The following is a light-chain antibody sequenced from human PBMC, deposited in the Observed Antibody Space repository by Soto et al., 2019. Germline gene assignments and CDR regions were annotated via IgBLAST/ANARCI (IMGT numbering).Light chain of an antibody. J-gene: IGKJ2*01. CDR2: GAS. Sequence: EIVMTQSPATLSASPGERVTLSCRASQSVSDNLAWYQQKPGQAPRLLIYGASTRATTTPARFSGSGSGTEFTLTISSLQSEDFAVYFCQQSNNWPYTFGQGTKLDIK. CDR3: QQSNNWPYT. CDR1: QSVSDN. V-gene: IGKV3-15*01.